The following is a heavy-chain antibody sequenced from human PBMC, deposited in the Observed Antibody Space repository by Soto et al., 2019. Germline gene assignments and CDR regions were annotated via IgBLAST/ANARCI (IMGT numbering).Heavy chain of an antibody. V-gene: IGHV3-73*01. CDR3: TRFGSGSPENFDY. D-gene: IGHD3-10*01. CDR2: IRSKPNNYAT. J-gene: IGHJ4*02. Sequence: GGSLRLSCAASGFSISGSTMYWVRQASGKGLEWVGRIRSKPNNYATAYSASVKDRFTISRDDSKNTAYLQMNSLKTEDTAVYFFTRFGSGSPENFDYWGQGTLVTVSS. CDR1: GFSISGST.